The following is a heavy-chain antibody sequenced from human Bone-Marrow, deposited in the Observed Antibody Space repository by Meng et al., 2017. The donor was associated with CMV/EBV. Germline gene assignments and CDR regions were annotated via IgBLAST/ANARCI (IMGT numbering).Heavy chain of an antibody. V-gene: IGHV3-72*01. Sequence: GESLKISCAASGFTFSDHYMDWVRQAPGKGLEWVGRTRNKANSYTTEYAASVKGRFTISRDDSKNSLYLQMNSLKTEDTAVYYCAREERGYSYGYDAFDIWGQGTRVTVSS. CDR1: GFTFSDHY. J-gene: IGHJ3*02. CDR3: AREERGYSYGYDAFDI. CDR2: TRNKANSYTT. D-gene: IGHD5-18*01.